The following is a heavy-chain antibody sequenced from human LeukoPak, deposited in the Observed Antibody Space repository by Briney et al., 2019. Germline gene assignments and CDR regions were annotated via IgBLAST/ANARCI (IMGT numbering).Heavy chain of an antibody. D-gene: IGHD3-16*01. Sequence: SETLSLTCAVYGGSFTGYFWSWIRQPPGKGLEWIGEINHSGSTNYNPSLKSRVTISVDTSKDQFSLKLSSVTAADTAVYYCARGVMGYYYMDVWDKGTTVTVSS. J-gene: IGHJ6*03. CDR2: INHSGST. CDR3: ARGVMGYYYMDV. V-gene: IGHV4-34*01. CDR1: GGSFTGYF.